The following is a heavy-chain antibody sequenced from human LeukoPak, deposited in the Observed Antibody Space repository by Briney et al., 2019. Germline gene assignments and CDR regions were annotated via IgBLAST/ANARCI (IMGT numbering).Heavy chain of an antibody. CDR1: GFTFSSYG. Sequence: GGSVRLSCEASGFTFSSYGMHWVRQAPGKGLEWVAVISYDGSNKYYADSVKGRFTISRDNAKNSLYLQMNSLRAEDTAVYYCARAHDYGDYAYFDYWGQGTLVTVSS. CDR3: ARAHDYGDYAYFDY. D-gene: IGHD4-17*01. V-gene: IGHV3-30*03. J-gene: IGHJ4*02. CDR2: ISYDGSNK.